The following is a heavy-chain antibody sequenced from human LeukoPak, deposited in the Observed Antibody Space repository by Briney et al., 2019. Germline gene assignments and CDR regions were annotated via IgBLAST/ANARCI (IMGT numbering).Heavy chain of an antibody. D-gene: IGHD2-15*01. CDR2: INQDGREK. CDR1: GFTFSSTW. V-gene: IGHV3-7*01. J-gene: IGHJ4*02. Sequence: GGSLRLSCAASGFTFSSTWMSWVRQAPGKGLEWVANINQDGREKYYVDSVKGRFTISRDNARNSLYLQMDSLRAEDTAVYYCAREGWDYWGQGTLVTVSS. CDR3: AREGWDY.